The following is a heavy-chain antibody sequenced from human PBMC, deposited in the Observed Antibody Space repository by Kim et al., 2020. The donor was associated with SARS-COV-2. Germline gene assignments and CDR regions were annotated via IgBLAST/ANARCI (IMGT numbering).Heavy chain of an antibody. CDR1: GGSISSSSYY. Sequence: SETLSLTCTVSGGSISSSSYYWGWIRQPPGTGLEWIGSIYYSGSTYYNPSLKSRVTISVDTSKNQFSLKLSSVTAADTAVYYCARREVLLWFGELEWGQGTLVTVSS. CDR2: IYYSGST. V-gene: IGHV4-39*01. CDR3: ARREVLLWFGELE. D-gene: IGHD3-10*01. J-gene: IGHJ4*02.